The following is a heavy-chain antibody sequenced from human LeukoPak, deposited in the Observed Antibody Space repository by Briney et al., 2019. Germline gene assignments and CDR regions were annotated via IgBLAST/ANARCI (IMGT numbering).Heavy chain of an antibody. J-gene: IGHJ6*02. Sequence: GESLKISCKASGCPFDIYWIGWVRQMPGKGLEWMVIFYPRDSDTRYSPSFQGQVTISADKSISTAYLQWDSLKASDTAMYYCARLSAHYDILTGYQNDYYYGMDVWGQGTTVTVSS. CDR2: FYPRDSDT. CDR3: ARLSAHYDILTGYQNDYYYGMDV. CDR1: GCPFDIYW. V-gene: IGHV5-51*01. D-gene: IGHD3-9*01.